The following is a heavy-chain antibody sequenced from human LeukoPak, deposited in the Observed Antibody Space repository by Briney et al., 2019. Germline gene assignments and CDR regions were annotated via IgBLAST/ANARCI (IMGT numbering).Heavy chain of an antibody. V-gene: IGHV3-74*01. CDR3: ASAFSGTRYIDY. J-gene: IGHJ4*02. D-gene: IGHD3-10*01. CDR2: ISSDESST. CDR1: GLTFSSYW. Sequence: GGSLRLSCAASGLTFSSYWMHRVRQAPGKGLVWVSRISSDESSTTYADSVKGRFTISRDNAKNTLYLQMYSLRGEDTAVYYCASAFSGTRYIDYWGQGTLVTVSS.